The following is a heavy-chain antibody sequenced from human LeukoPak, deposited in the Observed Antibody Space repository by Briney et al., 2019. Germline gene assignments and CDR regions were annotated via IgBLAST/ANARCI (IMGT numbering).Heavy chain of an antibody. CDR1: GFTFSSYA. D-gene: IGHD7-27*01. CDR3: AKYGRPTGAPYYFDS. J-gene: IGHJ4*02. Sequence: GGSLRLSCAASGFTFSSYAMSWVRQAPGKGLDWVSVISGSGGHTYYADSVKGRFTISRDNSKNTLYLQMNSLRAEDTAVYHCAKYGRPTGAPYYFDSWGQGTLVTVSS. V-gene: IGHV3-23*01. CDR2: ISGSGGHT.